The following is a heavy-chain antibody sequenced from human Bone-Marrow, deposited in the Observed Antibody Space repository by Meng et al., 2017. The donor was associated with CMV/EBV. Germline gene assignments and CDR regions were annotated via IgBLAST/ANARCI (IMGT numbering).Heavy chain of an antibody. CDR3: ARAGALWFGGGLDV. J-gene: IGHJ6*02. V-gene: IGHV3-13*01. D-gene: IGHD3-10*01. Sequence: GGSLRLSCAASGFTFSAYDMHWVRQATGKGLEWVSAIGTAYNTYYPASVRGRFTISRENAKNSLYLQMNSLTAWDTAVYYCARAGALWFGGGLDVWGQGTTVTVSS. CDR2: IGTAYNT. CDR1: GFTFSAYD.